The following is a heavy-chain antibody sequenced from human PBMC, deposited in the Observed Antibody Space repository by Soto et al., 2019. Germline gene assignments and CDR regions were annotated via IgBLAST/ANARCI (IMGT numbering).Heavy chain of an antibody. Sequence: ASVKVSCKASGYTFTGFYMHWVRQAPGQGLEWMGWINPNSGGTNYAQKFQGWVTMTRDTSISTAYMELNSLRAGDTAVYYCARDDSPSGMDVWGQGTTVTVSS. D-gene: IGHD2-15*01. CDR2: INPNSGGT. J-gene: IGHJ6*02. CDR3: ARDDSPSGMDV. V-gene: IGHV1-2*04. CDR1: GYTFTGFY.